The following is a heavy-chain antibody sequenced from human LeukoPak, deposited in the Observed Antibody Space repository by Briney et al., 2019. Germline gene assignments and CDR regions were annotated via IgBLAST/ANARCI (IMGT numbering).Heavy chain of an antibody. V-gene: IGHV4-34*01. Sequence: MSSETLSLTCAVYGGSFSGYYWSWIRQPPGKGLEWIGEINHSGSTNYNPSLKSRVTISVDTSKNQFSLKLSSVTAADTAVYYCARRSGAFDIWGQGTMVTVSS. CDR3: ARRSGAFDI. CDR1: GGSFSGYY. J-gene: IGHJ3*02. CDR2: INHSGST. D-gene: IGHD2-15*01.